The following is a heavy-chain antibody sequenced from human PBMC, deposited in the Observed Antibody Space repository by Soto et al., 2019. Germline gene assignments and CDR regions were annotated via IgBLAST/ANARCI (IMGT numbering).Heavy chain of an antibody. D-gene: IGHD3-22*01. CDR2: FDPEIGET. CDR3: ARDQLYYNDISGRPLNAFDV. J-gene: IGHJ3*01. Sequence: GASVKVSCKVSGYRITELFMHWVRQTPGKGLEWMGAFDPEIGETVYAQKFRGRVTMTEDTSTDTAYMELSSLRSEDTAVYYCARDQLYYNDISGRPLNAFDVWGQGTMVTVSS. CDR1: GYRITELF. V-gene: IGHV1-24*01.